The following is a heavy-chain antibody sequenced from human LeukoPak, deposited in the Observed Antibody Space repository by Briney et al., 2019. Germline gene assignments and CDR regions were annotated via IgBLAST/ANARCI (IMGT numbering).Heavy chain of an antibody. V-gene: IGHV3-48*02. CDR1: GFTFNIYG. D-gene: IGHD3-3*01. CDR2: IGGSGVAT. CDR3: ARGGQSADNWFDP. Sequence: GGSLRLSCAASGFTFNIYGMNWVRQAPGKGLEWVAYIGGSGVATYCTDFVRGRFTISRDNARNSLYLQMNSLRDEDTDIYYCARGGQSADNWFDPWGQGILVTVSS. J-gene: IGHJ5*02.